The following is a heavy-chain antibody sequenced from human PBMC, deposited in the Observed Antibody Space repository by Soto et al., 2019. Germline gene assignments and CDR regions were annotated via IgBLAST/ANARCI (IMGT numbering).Heavy chain of an antibody. Sequence: QVQLQESGPGLVKPSGTLSLTCAVSGDSISNSRWWTWVRQPPGKGLEWMGDIFHSGDTNYNPSLKRRVFISVDKSQNQFPLKVSSVTAADTAVYYCAYSTGWYRHDVWGQGTLVTVSS. CDR2: IFHSGDT. CDR1: GDSISNSRW. CDR3: AYSTGWYRHDV. V-gene: IGHV4-4*02. J-gene: IGHJ3*01. D-gene: IGHD6-19*01.